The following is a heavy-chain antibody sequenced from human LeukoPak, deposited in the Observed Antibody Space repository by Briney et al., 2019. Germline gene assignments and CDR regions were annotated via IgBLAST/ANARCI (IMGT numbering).Heavy chain of an antibody. CDR1: GFTFSSYS. CDR3: ARVPSSLRGPLDY. V-gene: IGHV3-21*01. CDR2: FGSISTYI. D-gene: IGHD3-10*01. J-gene: IGHJ4*02. Sequence: GGSLRLSCAASGFTFSSYSMNWVRQAPGRGLEWVSSFGSISTYIYYADSVKGRFTISRDNAENTLYLHMNSLRAEDTAVYYCARVPSSLRGPLDYWGRGTLVTVSS.